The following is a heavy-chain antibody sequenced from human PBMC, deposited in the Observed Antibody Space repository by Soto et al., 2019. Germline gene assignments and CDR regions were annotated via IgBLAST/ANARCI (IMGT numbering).Heavy chain of an antibody. J-gene: IGHJ4*02. D-gene: IGHD2-21*01. CDR3: ARALWDY. V-gene: IGHV4-34*01. CDR1: GGSFNANW. Sequence: QVQLQQWGAGLLKPSETLSLTCAVSGGSFNANWWSWVRQPPGKGLEWIGEIYYNGNTNYNASLKSRVTISVDTSRNQFSLRLASVNAAYTAIYSCARALWDYWGQGTLVTVSS. CDR2: IYYNGNT.